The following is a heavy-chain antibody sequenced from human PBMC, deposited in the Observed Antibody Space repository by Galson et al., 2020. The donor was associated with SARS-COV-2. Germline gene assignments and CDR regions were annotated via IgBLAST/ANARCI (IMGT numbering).Heavy chain of an antibody. D-gene: IGHD5-12*01. Sequence: ASETLSLTCAVSGGSISSSNWWSWVRQPPGKGLEWIGEIYHSGSPNYNPSLKSRVTISVDKSKNQFSLKLSSVTAADTAVYYCARENTGYSGYDYYYYGMDVWGQGTTVTVSS. J-gene: IGHJ6*02. CDR3: ARENTGYSGYDYYYYGMDV. V-gene: IGHV4-4*02. CDR1: GGSISSSNW. CDR2: IYHSGSP.